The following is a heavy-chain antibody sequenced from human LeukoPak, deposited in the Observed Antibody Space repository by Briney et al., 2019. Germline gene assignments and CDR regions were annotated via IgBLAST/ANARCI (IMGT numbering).Heavy chain of an antibody. V-gene: IGHV3-33*01. D-gene: IGHD6-6*01. CDR2: IWYDGSNK. Sequence: GGSLRLSCAASGFTFSSYGMHWVRQAPGKGLEWVAVIWYDGSNKYYADSVKGRFTISRDNSKNTLYLQMNSLRAEDTAVYYCTRHRSSWLIDYWGQGTLVTVSS. CDR3: TRHRSSWLIDY. CDR1: GFTFSSYG. J-gene: IGHJ4*02.